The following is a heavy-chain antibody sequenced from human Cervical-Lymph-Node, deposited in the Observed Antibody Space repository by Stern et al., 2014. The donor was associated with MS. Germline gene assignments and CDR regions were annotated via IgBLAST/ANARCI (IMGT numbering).Heavy chain of an antibody. D-gene: IGHD3-3*01. CDR2: TNWNGVSR. V-gene: IGHV3-20*04. CDR3: ARDKGFLEWTGTLDV. CDR1: RFKFGDYG. Sequence: EVQLVESGGGVVRPGGSLRLACEASRFKFGDYGMGWVRQAPGKGLEWVAGTNWNGVSRGYADSVRARFPISRDTSKKSLSLQMNSLRAEDTAVYYCARDKGFLEWTGTLDVWGQGTTVTVSS. J-gene: IGHJ6*02.